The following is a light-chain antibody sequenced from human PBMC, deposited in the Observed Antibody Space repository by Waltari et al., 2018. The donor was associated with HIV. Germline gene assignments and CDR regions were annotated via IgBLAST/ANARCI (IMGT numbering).Light chain of an antibody. V-gene: IGLV3-25*03. J-gene: IGLJ3*02. CDR1: ALPKQN. Sequence: SYELTQPPSVSVSPGQTARITCSGDALPKQNAYWDQQKSGQAPILVIYKDTERPSGIPERFSGSSSGTTVTLTISGVQAEDEADYYCQSADSSGTYWVFGGGTKLTVL. CDR3: QSADSSGTYWV. CDR2: KDT.